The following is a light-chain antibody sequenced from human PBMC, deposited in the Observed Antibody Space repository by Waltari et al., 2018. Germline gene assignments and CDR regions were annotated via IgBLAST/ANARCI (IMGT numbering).Light chain of an antibody. V-gene: IGLV1-44*01. Sequence: QSVLTQPPSASGTPGQRVTITCSGSSPTIGRATVHWYQQVPGTAPQLLIYGTDHRPSGVPDRFSGSKSGTSASLAITGLQSEDEADYYCATWDDSLNGRVFGGGTKLTVL. J-gene: IGLJ3*02. CDR3: ATWDDSLNGRV. CDR2: GTD. CDR1: SPTIGRAT.